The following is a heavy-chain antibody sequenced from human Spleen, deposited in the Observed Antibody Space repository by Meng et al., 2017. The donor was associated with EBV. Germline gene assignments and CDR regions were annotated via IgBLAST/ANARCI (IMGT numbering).Heavy chain of an antibody. D-gene: IGHD6-19*01. V-gene: IGHV4-34*01. CDR1: GGAFSGYY. J-gene: IGHJ4*02. Sequence: QGRLRRWGAGLLKPSEILSVIFGVYGGAFSGYYWSRIRQPPGKELKWIGDINHSGSTNYNPSIKSRVTTSVDTSKNQLSLMLSSVAAEVTAVYYCTRGLQQGLAPEEFESWGQGTLVTVSS. CDR2: INHSGST. CDR3: TRGLQQGLAPEEFES.